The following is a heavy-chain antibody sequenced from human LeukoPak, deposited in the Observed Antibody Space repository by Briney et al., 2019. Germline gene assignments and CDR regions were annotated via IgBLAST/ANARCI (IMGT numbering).Heavy chain of an antibody. J-gene: IGHJ4*02. CDR2: IYYSGST. Sequence: PSETLSLTCTVSGGSISSYYWSWIRQPPGKGLEWIGYIYYSGSTNYNPSLKSRVTMSVDTSKNQFSLKLSSVTAADTAVYYCAREVAGIAVAYLDYWGQGTLVTVSS. CDR1: GGSISSYY. CDR3: AREVAGIAVAYLDY. V-gene: IGHV4-59*12. D-gene: IGHD6-19*01.